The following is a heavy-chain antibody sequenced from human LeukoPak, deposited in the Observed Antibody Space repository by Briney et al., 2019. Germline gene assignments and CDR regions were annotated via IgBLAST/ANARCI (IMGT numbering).Heavy chain of an antibody. D-gene: IGHD3-9*01. J-gene: IGHJ3*02. CDR1: GGSISSYY. CDR2: IYYSGNT. V-gene: IGHV4-59*01. CDR3: ARSRYLAWSDAFDI. Sequence: PSETLSLTCTVSGGSISSYYWNWIRQPPGKGLEWIGYIYYSGNTNYNPSLRSRVTISIDTSKNQFSLKLSSVTAADTAVYYCARSRYLAWSDAFDIWGQGTVVTVSS.